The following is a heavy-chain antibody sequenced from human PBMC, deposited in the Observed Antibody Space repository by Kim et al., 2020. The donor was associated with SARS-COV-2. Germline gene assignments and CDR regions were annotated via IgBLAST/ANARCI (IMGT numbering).Heavy chain of an antibody. CDR3: ARDFDSSGWSGRPHNWFDP. Sequence: GGSLRLSCAASGFTFSSYAMSWVRQAPGKGLEWVAVISCDGSSTYYADSVKGRFTISRDNSKNTLYLQMNSLRAEDTAVYYCARDFDSSGWSGRPHNWFDPWGQGTLVTVSS. CDR1: GFTFSSYA. D-gene: IGHD6-19*01. V-gene: IGHV3-30*04. J-gene: IGHJ5*02. CDR2: ISCDGSST.